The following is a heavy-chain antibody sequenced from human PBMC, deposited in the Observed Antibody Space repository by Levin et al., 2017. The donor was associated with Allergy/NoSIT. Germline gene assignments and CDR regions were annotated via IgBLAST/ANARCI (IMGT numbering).Heavy chain of an antibody. V-gene: IGHV6-1*01. Sequence: SETLSLTCAISGDSVSSNSAAWNWIRQSPSRGLEWLGRTYYRSKWYNDYAVSVKSRITINPDTSKNQFSLQLNSVTPEDTAVYYCARVGIAVAGEPPEDAFDIWGQGTMVTVSS. CDR3: ARVGIAVAGEPPEDAFDI. J-gene: IGHJ3*02. CDR1: GDSVSSNSAA. D-gene: IGHD6-19*01. CDR2: TYYRSKWYN.